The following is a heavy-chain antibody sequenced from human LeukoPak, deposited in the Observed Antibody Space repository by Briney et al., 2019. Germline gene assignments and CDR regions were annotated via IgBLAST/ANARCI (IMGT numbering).Heavy chain of an antibody. Sequence: GGTLRLTCAASGFIFGDYGMHWVRKAPGKGLEWQALIWNDGGKKYYAVSVKGRFTISRDNSKNTLYLQMNSLRAEDTAVYYCAREHCSSTSCEWNYYYMDVWGKGTTVTVSS. CDR2: IWNDGGKK. V-gene: IGHV3-30*02. CDR3: AREHCSSTSCEWNYYYMDV. J-gene: IGHJ6*03. D-gene: IGHD2-2*01. CDR1: GFIFGDYG.